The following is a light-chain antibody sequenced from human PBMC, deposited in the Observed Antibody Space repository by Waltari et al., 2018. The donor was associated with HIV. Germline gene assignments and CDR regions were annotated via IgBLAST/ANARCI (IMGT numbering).Light chain of an antibody. Sequence: QLTQSPSSLSASVGERVTITCRASQSINTYLNWYHQQPGKAPKLLIYAASNLQTGGPSRFSGSGSVTDFTLTINSLQPEDLGIYYCQQSYSTPGTFGQGTKVEIK. CDR2: AAS. CDR3: QQSYSTPGT. V-gene: IGKV1-39*01. CDR1: QSINTY. J-gene: IGKJ1*01.